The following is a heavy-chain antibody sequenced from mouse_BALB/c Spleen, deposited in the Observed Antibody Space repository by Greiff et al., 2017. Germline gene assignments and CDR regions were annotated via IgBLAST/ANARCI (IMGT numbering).Heavy chain of an antibody. V-gene: IGHV7-1*02. Sequence: EVNLVESGGGLVQPGGSLRLSCATSGFTFSDFYMEWVRQPPGKRLEWIAASRNKANDYTTEYSASVKGRFIVSRDTSQSILYLQMNALRAEDTAIYYCARGNWEYFDVWGAGTTVTVSS. CDR2: SRNKANDYTT. CDR1: GFTFSDFY. J-gene: IGHJ1*01. D-gene: IGHD4-1*01. CDR3: ARGNWEYFDV.